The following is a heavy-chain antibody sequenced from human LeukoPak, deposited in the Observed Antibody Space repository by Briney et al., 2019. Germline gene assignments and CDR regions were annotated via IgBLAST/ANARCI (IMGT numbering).Heavy chain of an antibody. V-gene: IGHV4-34*01. D-gene: IGHD3-3*01. CDR1: GGSFSGYY. CDR3: ARGINYDFWSGYLHYYYMDV. CDR2: INHSGST. Sequence: TSETLSLTCAVYGGSFSGYYWSWIRQPPGKGLEWIGEINHSGSTNYNPSLKSRVTISVDTSKNQFSLKLSSVTAADTAVYYCARGINYDFWSGYLHYYYMDVWGKGTTVTVSS. J-gene: IGHJ6*03.